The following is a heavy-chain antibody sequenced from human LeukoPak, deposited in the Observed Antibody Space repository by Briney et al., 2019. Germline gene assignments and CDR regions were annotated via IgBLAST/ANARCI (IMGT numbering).Heavy chain of an antibody. CDR2: MSSSSTI. D-gene: IGHD1-26*01. Sequence: GGSLRLSCAASGFTFSSYSMNWVRQAPGKGLQWVTYMSSSSTIYYADSVKGRFTISRDNARKSLYLQMNSLRAEDTAVYYCARVMGASFDYWGQGTLVNVSS. CDR3: ARVMGASFDY. V-gene: IGHV3-48*04. J-gene: IGHJ4*02. CDR1: GFTFSSYS.